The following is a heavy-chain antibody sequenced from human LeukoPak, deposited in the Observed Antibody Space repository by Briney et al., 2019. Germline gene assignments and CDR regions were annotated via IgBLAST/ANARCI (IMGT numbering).Heavy chain of an antibody. Sequence: ASVKVSCKASGYTFTGYYMHWVRQAPGQGLEWMGWMNPNSGNTGYAQKFQGRVTMTRNTSISTAYMELSSLRSEDTAVYYCARGVVVSRRYYYGSGSLSDYWGQGTLVTVSS. CDR2: MNPNSGNT. D-gene: IGHD3-10*01. CDR1: GYTFTGYY. J-gene: IGHJ4*02. V-gene: IGHV1-8*02. CDR3: ARGVVVSRRYYYGSGSLSDY.